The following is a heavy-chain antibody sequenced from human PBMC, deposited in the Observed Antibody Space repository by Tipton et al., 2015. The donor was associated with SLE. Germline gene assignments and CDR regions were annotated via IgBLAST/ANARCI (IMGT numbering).Heavy chain of an antibody. D-gene: IGHD6-19*01. V-gene: IGHV4-4*07. J-gene: IGHJ4*02. CDR1: GVSISTYY. CDR3: ASGVISGWYGFDY. Sequence: TLSLTCTVSGVSISTYYWSWIRQPAGKGLEWIGRIHISGSADYISSLKSRVSMSADTSKNQFSLKLTSVTAADTAVYYCASGVISGWYGFDYWGQGSLVTVSS. CDR2: IHISGSA.